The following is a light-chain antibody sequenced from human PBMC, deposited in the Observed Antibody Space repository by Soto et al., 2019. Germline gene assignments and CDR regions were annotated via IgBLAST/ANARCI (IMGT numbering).Light chain of an antibody. CDR1: QNVSSNL. J-gene: IGKJ1*01. CDR2: GAS. Sequence: TVLTQSPGTLSLSPGERDTLSCRASQNVSSNLLVWYQQHHGQAXRVLIYGASSRATGIPDRFSGSGSGMDGTINISSLEPEDCEVDDCQQSGDSQWTFGQGTKVDNK. CDR3: QQSGDSQWT. V-gene: IGKV3-20*01.